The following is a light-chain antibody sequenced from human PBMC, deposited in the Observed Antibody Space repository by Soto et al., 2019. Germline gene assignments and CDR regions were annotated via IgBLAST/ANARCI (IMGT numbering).Light chain of an antibody. CDR2: EVT. J-gene: IGLJ1*01. V-gene: IGLV2-23*02. Sequence: SVLTQPASVSGSPGQSITISCTGTSSDVGAYNYVSWYQQHPGKAPKLLIYEVTNRPSGVSNRFSGSKSGNTASLTISGLQAEDEADYYCCSYAGSILYVFGTGTKVTVL. CDR1: SSDVGAYNY. CDR3: CSYAGSILYV.